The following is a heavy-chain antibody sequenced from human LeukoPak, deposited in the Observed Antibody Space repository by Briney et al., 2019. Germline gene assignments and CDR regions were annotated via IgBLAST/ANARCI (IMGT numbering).Heavy chain of an antibody. Sequence: SETLSLTYTVSGGSISRYYWSWIRQPPGKGLEWIGYIYYSGSTNYNPSLKSRVTISVDTSKNQFSLKLSSVTAADTAVYYCARLPMVRGVIRDYWGQGTLVTVSS. J-gene: IGHJ4*02. CDR1: GGSISRYY. CDR3: ARLPMVRGVIRDY. D-gene: IGHD3-10*01. CDR2: IYYSGST. V-gene: IGHV4-59*01.